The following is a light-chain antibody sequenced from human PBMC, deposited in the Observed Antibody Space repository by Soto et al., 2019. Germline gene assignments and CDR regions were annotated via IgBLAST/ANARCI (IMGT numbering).Light chain of an antibody. J-gene: IGLJ1*01. CDR1: SSDVGAYNY. CDR2: EDN. CDR3: TSHAGTINFPYI. Sequence: QSALTQPPSASGSPGQSVTLSCTGTSSDVGAYNYVSWYQHHPGKAPKLLVYEDNKRPSGVPDRFSGSKSGNTASLTVSGLQAEDEADYYCTSHAGTINFPYIFGTGTKLTVL. V-gene: IGLV2-8*01.